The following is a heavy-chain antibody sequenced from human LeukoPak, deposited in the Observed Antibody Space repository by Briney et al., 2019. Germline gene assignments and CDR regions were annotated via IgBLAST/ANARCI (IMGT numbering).Heavy chain of an antibody. Sequence: KPSETLSLTCAVYGGSFSGYYWSWIRQPPGKGREWIGEINHIGSTNYNPSLKSRVTISVDTSKNQFSLKLSSVTAADTAVYYCARQAYYYDSSGYYAYCYYYYMDVWGKGTTVTISS. CDR3: ARQAYYYDSSGYYAYCYYYYMDV. J-gene: IGHJ6*03. V-gene: IGHV4-34*01. D-gene: IGHD3-22*01. CDR1: GGSFSGYY. CDR2: INHIGST.